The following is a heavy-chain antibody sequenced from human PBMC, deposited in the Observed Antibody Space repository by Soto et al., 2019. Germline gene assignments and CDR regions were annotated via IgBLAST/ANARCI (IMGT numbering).Heavy chain of an antibody. J-gene: IGHJ6*02. CDR1: GFTFSSYA. D-gene: IGHD3-3*01. Sequence: PGGSLRLSCAASGFTFSSYAMSWVRQAPGKGLEWVSLISWDGGSTYYADSVKGRFTISRDNSKNSLYLQMNSLRTEDTALYYCAKDVDFWSGYYGMDVWGQGTTVTVSS. CDR3: AKDVDFWSGYYGMDV. V-gene: IGHV3-43*02. CDR2: ISWDGGST.